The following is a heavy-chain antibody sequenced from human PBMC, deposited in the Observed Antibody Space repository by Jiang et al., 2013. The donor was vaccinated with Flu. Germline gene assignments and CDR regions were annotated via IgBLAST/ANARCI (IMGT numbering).Heavy chain of an antibody. CDR3: AHRGPPDFDL. J-gene: IGHJ2*01. Sequence: IYYNDHKRYSPSLESRLTITKDTSKNQVVLTMTNLDPVDTATYYCAHRGPPDFDLWGRGTLVTVSS. V-gene: IGHV2-5*01. CDR2: IYYNDHK.